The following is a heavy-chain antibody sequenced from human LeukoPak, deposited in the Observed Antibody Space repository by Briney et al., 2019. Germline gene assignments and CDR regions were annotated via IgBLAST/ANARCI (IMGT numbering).Heavy chain of an antibody. CDR2: INPSGGST. Sequence: GASVKVSCKASGYTFTSYYMHWVRQAPGQGLEWMGIINPSGGSTSYAQKFQGRVTMTRDTSISTAYMELSRLRSDDTAVYYCARVATEGITSHLIWFDPWGQGTLVTVSS. CDR1: GYTFTSYY. CDR3: ARVATEGITSHLIWFDP. J-gene: IGHJ5*02. D-gene: IGHD3-3*01. V-gene: IGHV1-46*01.